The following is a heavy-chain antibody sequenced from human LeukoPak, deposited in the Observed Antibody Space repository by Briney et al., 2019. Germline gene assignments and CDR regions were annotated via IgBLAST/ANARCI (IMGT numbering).Heavy chain of an antibody. CDR1: GFTFSSYG. Sequence: PGGSLRLSCAASGFTFSSYGMHWVRQAPGKGLEWVAVIWYDGNSKYYADSVKGRFTISRDSSRHTVYLQMNSLRDEDTAVYYCARDQGYCTTTSCYSIGGYFDYWGQGTLVTVSS. D-gene: IGHD2-2*01. CDR3: ARDQGYCTTTSCYSIGGYFDY. CDR2: IWYDGNSK. V-gene: IGHV3-33*01. J-gene: IGHJ4*02.